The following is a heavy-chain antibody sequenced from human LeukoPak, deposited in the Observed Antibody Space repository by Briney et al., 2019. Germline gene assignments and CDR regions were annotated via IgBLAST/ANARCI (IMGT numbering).Heavy chain of an antibody. D-gene: IGHD6-13*01. V-gene: IGHV3-11*01. CDR1: GFTFSDYY. CDR2: ISISGSTI. Sequence: GGSLRFSCAASGFTFSDYYMSWIRQAPGKGLEWVSYISISGSTIYYADSVKGRFTISRDNAKNSLYLQMNSLRAEDTAVYYCARDLKPRIAAAGTMHWYFDLWGRGTLVTVSS. CDR3: ARDLKPRIAAAGTMHWYFDL. J-gene: IGHJ2*01.